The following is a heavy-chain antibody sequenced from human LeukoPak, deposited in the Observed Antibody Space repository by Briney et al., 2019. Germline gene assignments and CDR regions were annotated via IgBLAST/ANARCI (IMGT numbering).Heavy chain of an antibody. Sequence: GGSRRPSCAASCFTPNSYIMKGLRQARERGVEWLSYISGSSGTIYSPACETGRFTISQDNARNPLFLQINRLGADDTVVYYSARTLLNYDPHYRHHWGRGALVLVSS. D-gene: IGHD3-22*01. CDR2: ISGSSGTI. V-gene: IGHV3-48*04. J-gene: IGHJ5*02. CDR1: CFTPNSYI. CDR3: ARTLLNYDPHYRHH.